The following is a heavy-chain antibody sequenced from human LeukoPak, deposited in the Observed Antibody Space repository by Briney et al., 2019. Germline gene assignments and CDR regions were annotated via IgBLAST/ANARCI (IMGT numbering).Heavy chain of an antibody. V-gene: IGHV3-48*01. J-gene: IGHJ4*02. CDR2: IGIDSGNT. CDR1: GFIFSNYS. Sequence: RGSLRLSCAASGFIFSNYSMNWVRPAPGKGLEWISYIGIDSGNTKYADAVKGRFTISADKAKSSLYLQMNSLRVEDTAVYYCVRDHNYAFDSWGQGTLVTVTS. D-gene: IGHD1-1*01. CDR3: VRDHNYAFDS.